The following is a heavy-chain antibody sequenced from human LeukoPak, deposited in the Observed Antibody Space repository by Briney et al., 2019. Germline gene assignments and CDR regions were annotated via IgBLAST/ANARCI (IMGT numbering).Heavy chain of an antibody. V-gene: IGHV1-69*01. D-gene: IGHD3-10*01. CDR3: AITMVRGGY. J-gene: IGHJ4*02. Sequence: VASVRVTCKASGGTFSSYAISWVRQAPGQGLEWMGGIIPIFGTANYAQKFQGRVTITADEATSTAYMELSSLRSEDTAVYYFAITMVRGGYWGRGTLVTVSS. CDR2: IIPIFGTA. CDR1: GGTFSSYA.